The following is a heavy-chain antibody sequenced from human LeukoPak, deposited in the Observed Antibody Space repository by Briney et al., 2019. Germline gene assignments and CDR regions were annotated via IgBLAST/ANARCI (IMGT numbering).Heavy chain of an antibody. CDR2: IIPILGTA. V-gene: IGHV1-69*05. CDR1: GGTFSSSG. CDR3: ARMDWNNNYHMDA. Sequence: SVKVSCKASGGTFSSSGIAWVRQAPGQGLEWMGGIIPILGTANSAQRFQGRVTITTDESRSTVYMEVSSLRSEDTAVYYCARMDWNNNYHMDAWGKGTTVTVSS. J-gene: IGHJ6*03. D-gene: IGHD1/OR15-1a*01.